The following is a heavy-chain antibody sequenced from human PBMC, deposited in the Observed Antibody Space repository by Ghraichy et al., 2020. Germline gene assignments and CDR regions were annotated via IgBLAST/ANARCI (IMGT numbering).Heavy chain of an antibody. CDR2: IYPGDSES. CDR1: GYSFTSYW. CDR3: ARGGGYCSGGRCTYAFDV. J-gene: IGHJ3*01. Sequence: GESLNISCKGAGYSFTSYWIGWVRQMSGKGLEWMGIIYPGDSESRYSPSFQGQVSISADKSISTAYLQWSTLKASDTAMYYCARGGGYCSGGRCTYAFDVWGQGTMVTVSS. D-gene: IGHD2-15*01. V-gene: IGHV5-51*01.